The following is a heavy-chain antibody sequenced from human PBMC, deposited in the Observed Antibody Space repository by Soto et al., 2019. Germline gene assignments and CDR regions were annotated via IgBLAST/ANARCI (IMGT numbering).Heavy chain of an antibody. V-gene: IGHV4-34*01. CDR3: ARAGSSGGSFDP. J-gene: IGHJ5*02. Sequence: SETLSLTCAVCGGSFSGYYWSWILQPPGKGLEWIGEINHSGSTNYNPSLKSRVTISVDTSKNQFSLKLSSVTAADTAVYYCARAGSSGGSFDPWGQGTLVTVSS. D-gene: IGHD2-15*01. CDR2: INHSGST. CDR1: GGSFSGYY.